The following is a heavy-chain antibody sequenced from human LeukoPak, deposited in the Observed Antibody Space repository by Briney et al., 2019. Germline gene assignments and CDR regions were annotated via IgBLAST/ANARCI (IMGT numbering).Heavy chain of an antibody. Sequence: GGSLRLSCAASGFTFSSYPMHWVRQAPGKGLEWVAFIRYDGSNKFYADSVKGRFTISRDNSKNTLYLQMNSLRAEDTAVYYCARGGPAAGRFDYWGQGTLVTVSS. CDR3: ARGGPAAGRFDY. CDR1: GFTFSSYP. J-gene: IGHJ4*02. D-gene: IGHD6-13*01. CDR2: IRYDGSNK. V-gene: IGHV3-30*02.